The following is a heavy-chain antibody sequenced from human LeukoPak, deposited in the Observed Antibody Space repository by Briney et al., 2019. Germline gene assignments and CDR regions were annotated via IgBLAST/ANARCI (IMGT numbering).Heavy chain of an antibody. CDR1: GFTFSGYI. V-gene: IGHV3-30*03. CDR3: ARQNPATSGLNY. D-gene: IGHD2-15*01. Sequence: PGTSLGLSCAASGFTFSGYIFHWVRQAPGQGLEWVTVISYDGTGPHYADSVKGRFTISRDNAMNTVYLQMNSLRPEDTAVYYCARQNPATSGLNYWGQGTLLTVSS. CDR2: ISYDGTGP. J-gene: IGHJ4*02.